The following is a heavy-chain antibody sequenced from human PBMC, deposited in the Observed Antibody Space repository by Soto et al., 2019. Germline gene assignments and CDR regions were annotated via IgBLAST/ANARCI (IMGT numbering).Heavy chain of an antibody. CDR1: GGTFSSYA. V-gene: IGHV1-69*06. J-gene: IGHJ6*02. CDR3: ARHSRGYSYGSYYYYGMDV. D-gene: IGHD5-18*01. Sequence: QVQLVQSGAEVKKPGSSVKVSCKASGGTFSSYAISWVRQAPGQGLEWMGGIIPICGTANYAQKFQGRVTITADKSTSTAYMELSSLRSEDTAVYYCARHSRGYSYGSYYYYGMDVWGQGTTVTVSS. CDR2: IIPICGTA.